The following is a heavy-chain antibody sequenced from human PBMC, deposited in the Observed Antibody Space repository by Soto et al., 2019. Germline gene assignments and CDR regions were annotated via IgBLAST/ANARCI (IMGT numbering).Heavy chain of an antibody. J-gene: IGHJ4*02. CDR3: AAKLGTTHYFDF. CDR2: IYHTGST. Sequence: PSETLSLTCSVSGDPVSSGSYYWTWVRQRPVKGLEWIGYIYHTGSTDYNPSLQSRLIMSIDTSKNQFSLHLYSVTAADTAVYFCAAKLGTTHYFDFWGQGSLVTVSS. CDR1: GDPVSSGSYY. D-gene: IGHD7-27*01. V-gene: IGHV4-31*03.